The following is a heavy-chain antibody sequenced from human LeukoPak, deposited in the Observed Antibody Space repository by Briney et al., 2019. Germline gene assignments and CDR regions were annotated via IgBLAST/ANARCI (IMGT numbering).Heavy chain of an antibody. J-gene: IGHJ4*02. V-gene: IGHV1-18*01. D-gene: IGHD5-18*01. CDR3: ARDLFEYTYGLPFEY. CDR1: GYMFASYG. Sequence: ASVKVSCKASGYMFASYGISWARQAPGQGLEWMGWTGVYNDNTNLAPKFQGRVTMTTDISTSTAVMELRSLRSDDTAVYYCARDLFEYTYGLPFEYWGQGTLVTASS. CDR2: TGVYNDNT.